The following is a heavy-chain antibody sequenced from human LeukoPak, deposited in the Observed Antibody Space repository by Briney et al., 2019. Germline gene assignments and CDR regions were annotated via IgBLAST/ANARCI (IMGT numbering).Heavy chain of an antibody. CDR1: GYTFSSYY. CDR3: ARVGAYGSGSCLVY. V-gene: IGHV1-2*02. Sequence: GASVKVSCKASGYTFSSYYMHLVRQAPGQGLEWMGWISPNSGVTTYAQKFQGRVTMTRDTSISTAYMDLSRLTSDDTAVYYCARVGAYGSGSCLVYWGQGTLVTVSS. CDR2: ISPNSGVT. J-gene: IGHJ4*02. D-gene: IGHD3-10*01.